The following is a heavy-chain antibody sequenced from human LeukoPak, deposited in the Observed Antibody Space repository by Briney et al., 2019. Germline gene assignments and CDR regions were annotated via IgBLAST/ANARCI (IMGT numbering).Heavy chain of an antibody. D-gene: IGHD2-15*01. CDR1: GGSFSGYY. V-gene: IGHV4-34*01. J-gene: IGHJ1*01. CDR2: INHSGST. Sequence: SETLSLTCAVYGGSFSGYYWSWIRQPPGKGLEWIGEINHSGSTNYNPSLKSRVTISVDTSKNQFSLKLSSVTAADTAVYYCARALEYCSGGSCYPEYFQHWGQGTLVTVSS. CDR3: ARALEYCSGGSCYPEYFQH.